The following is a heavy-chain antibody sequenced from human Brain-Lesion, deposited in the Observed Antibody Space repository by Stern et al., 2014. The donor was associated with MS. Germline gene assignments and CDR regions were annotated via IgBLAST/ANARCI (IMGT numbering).Heavy chain of an antibody. CDR1: GGSISSSSYY. CDR3: ARGTYYYDSD. Sequence: QLVESGPGLVKPSETLSLTCTVSGGSISSSSYYWGWIRQPPGKGLEWIGSIYYSGSTYYNPSLNRRLTISVATSPNQFSLKRSSVPAADTAVYYCARGTYYYDSDWGQGTLVTVSS. D-gene: IGHD3-22*01. CDR2: IYYSGST. J-gene: IGHJ4*02. V-gene: IGHV4-39*01.